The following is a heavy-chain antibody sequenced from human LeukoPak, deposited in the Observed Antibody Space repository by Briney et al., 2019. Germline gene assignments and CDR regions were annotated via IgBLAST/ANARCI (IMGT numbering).Heavy chain of an antibody. V-gene: IGHV3-21*01. D-gene: IGHD6-19*01. CDR2: ITTSSSYM. CDR3: ARHGSGWYMNDY. Sequence: GGSLRLSCVASGFTFSDYNMNWVRQAPGKGLEWVSSITTSSSYMCYADSVKGRFTISRDNAKNSLYLHMNSLRAEDTAVYYCARHGSGWYMNDYWGQGTLVTVSS. CDR1: GFTFSDYN. J-gene: IGHJ4*02.